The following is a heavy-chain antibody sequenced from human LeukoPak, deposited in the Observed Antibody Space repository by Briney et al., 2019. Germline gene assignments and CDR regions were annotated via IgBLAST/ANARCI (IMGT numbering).Heavy chain of an antibody. V-gene: IGHV1-18*01. D-gene: IGHD3-22*01. Sequence: ASVKVSCKASGFALTTYNIVWLRQAPGQGLEWVGWVTAFNDNTHYSRKLQGRVTMTTDTSTSTAYMELRSLRSDDTAVYYCASLKNYYDSSGNLVTDAFDIWGQGTMVTVSS. CDR3: ASLKNYYDSSGNLVTDAFDI. CDR1: GFALTTYN. J-gene: IGHJ3*02. CDR2: VTAFNDNT.